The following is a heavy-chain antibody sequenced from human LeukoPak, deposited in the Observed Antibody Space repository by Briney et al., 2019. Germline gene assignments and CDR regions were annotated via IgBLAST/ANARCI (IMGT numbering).Heavy chain of an antibody. CDR3: ARDYQGRGGSYYYYYYMDV. V-gene: IGHV1-46*01. CDR2: INPSGGST. J-gene: IGHJ6*03. D-gene: IGHD1-26*01. Sequence: ASVKVSCKASGYTFTSYYMHWVRQAPGQGLEWMGIINPSGGSTSYAQKFQGRVTMTRDMSTSTVYMELSSLRSEDTAVYYCARDYQGRGGSYYYYYYMDVWGKGTTVTVSS. CDR1: GYTFTSYY.